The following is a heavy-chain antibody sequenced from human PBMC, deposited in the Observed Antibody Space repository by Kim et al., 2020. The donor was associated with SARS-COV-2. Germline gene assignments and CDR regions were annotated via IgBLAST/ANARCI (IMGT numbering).Heavy chain of an antibody. V-gene: IGHV4-34*01. Sequence: SETLSLTCTVSGGSFSGYYYSWVRQRPGQGLGWIWEVNHSGSTNYNPSLKLQGPITVSTDTNQFSLTLNSVTAAATAASYCERRRVLDDYGSIYGMDV. CDR1: GGSFSGYY. CDR3: ERRRVLDDYGSIYGMDV. CDR2: VNHSGST. J-gene: IGHJ6*01. D-gene: IGHD3-10*01.